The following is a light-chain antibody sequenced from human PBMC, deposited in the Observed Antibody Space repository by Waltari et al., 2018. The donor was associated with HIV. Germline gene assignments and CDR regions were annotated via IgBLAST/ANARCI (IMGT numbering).Light chain of an antibody. V-gene: IGLV2-8*01. CDR1: SSDVGGYNY. CDR3: SSHAGSKVV. J-gene: IGLJ2*01. CDR2: DVI. Sequence: QSALTQPPSASGSPGQSVTLSCTGTSSDVGGYNYVSWHQQHPGKAPKLMIYDVIKRPSGVPERFSGSKSGNTASLTVSGLQPEEEADYYCSSHAGSKVVFGGGTRLTVL.